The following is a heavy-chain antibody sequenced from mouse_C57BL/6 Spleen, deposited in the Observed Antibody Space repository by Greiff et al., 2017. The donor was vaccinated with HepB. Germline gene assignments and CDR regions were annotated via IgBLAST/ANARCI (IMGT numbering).Heavy chain of an antibody. D-gene: IGHD1-1*01. Sequence: EVQLQQSGPVLVKPGASVKMSCKASGYTFTDYYMNWVKQSHGKSLEWIGVINPYNGGTSYNQKFKGKATLTVDKSSSTAYMELNSLTSEDSAVYYCARPNKPPYYYGSSWGFAYWGQGTLVTVSA. V-gene: IGHV1-19*01. CDR1: GYTFTDYY. J-gene: IGHJ3*01. CDR3: ARPNKPPYYYGSSWGFAY. CDR2: INPYNGGT.